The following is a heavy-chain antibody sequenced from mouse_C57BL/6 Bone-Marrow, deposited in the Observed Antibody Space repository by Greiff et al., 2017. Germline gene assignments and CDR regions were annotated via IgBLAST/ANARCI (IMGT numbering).Heavy chain of an antibody. CDR3: TTWGYDYYAMDY. Sequence: EVQLQQSGAELVRPGASVKLSCTASGFNIKDDYMHWVKQRPEQGLEWIGWIDPENGDTEYASKFQGKATITADTSSNTAYLQLSSLTSEDTAVYYCTTWGYDYYAMDYWGQGTSVTVSS. CDR1: GFNIKDDY. J-gene: IGHJ4*01. V-gene: IGHV14-4*01. D-gene: IGHD3-1*01. CDR2: IDPENGDT.